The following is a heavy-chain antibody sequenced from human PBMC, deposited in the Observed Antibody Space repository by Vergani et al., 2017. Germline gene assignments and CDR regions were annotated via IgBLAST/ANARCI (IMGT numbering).Heavy chain of an antibody. CDR3: ARWGYDILTGYHPYNWFDP. CDR2: INSDGSST. Sequence: VQLVESGGGVVQPGTSLRLSCVVSGFALNRHAMYWVRQAPGKGLEWVSRINSDGSSTSYADSVKGRFTISRDNAKNTLYLQMNSLRAEDTAVYYCARWGYDILTGYHPYNWFDPWGQGTLVTVSS. CDR1: GFALNRHA. D-gene: IGHD3-9*01. J-gene: IGHJ5*02. V-gene: IGHV3-74*02.